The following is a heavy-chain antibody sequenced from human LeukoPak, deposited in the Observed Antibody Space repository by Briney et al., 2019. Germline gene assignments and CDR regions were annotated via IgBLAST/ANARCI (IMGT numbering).Heavy chain of an antibody. CDR3: ARNSGSYGPSDY. J-gene: IGHJ4*02. CDR1: GGSMSSDNYF. D-gene: IGHD1-26*01. V-gene: IGHV4-61*02. Sequence: SQTLSLTCTVSGGSMSSDNYFWSWIRQPAGKGLEWIGRIYTSGTTNYNPSLKSRVTMSVDTSKSQFSLRLSSVTAADTAVYYCARNSGSYGPSDYWGQGTLVTVSS. CDR2: IYTSGTT.